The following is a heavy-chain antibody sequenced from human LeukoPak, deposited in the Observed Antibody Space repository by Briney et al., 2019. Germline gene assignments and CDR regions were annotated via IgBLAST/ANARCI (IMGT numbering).Heavy chain of an antibody. J-gene: IGHJ6*04. CDR2: IKQDGSEK. CDR3: AELGITMIGGV. Sequence: GGSLRLSCAASGFTFSSYWMTWVRQAPGKGLEWVANIKQDGSEKYYVDPVKGRFTISRDNAKNSLYLQMNSLRAEDTAVYYCAELGITMIGGVWGKGTTVTISS. CDR1: GFTFSSYW. V-gene: IGHV3-7*01. D-gene: IGHD3-10*02.